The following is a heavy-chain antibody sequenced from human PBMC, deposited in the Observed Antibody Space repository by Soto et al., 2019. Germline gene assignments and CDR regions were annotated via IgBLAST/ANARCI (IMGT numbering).Heavy chain of an antibody. J-gene: IGHJ4*02. CDR3: ARVLRPAGDYEASN. V-gene: IGHV4-31*03. CDR2: IYYTGDT. D-gene: IGHD4-17*01. CDR1: GDSISSGAYY. Sequence: PSETLSLTCTVSGDSISSGAYYWSWIRQHPGKGLEWIGYIYYTGDTYYNPSLKSRVTISVDTSKNQFSLKLSSVTAADTAVYYCARVLRPAGDYEASNWGQGTLVTVSS.